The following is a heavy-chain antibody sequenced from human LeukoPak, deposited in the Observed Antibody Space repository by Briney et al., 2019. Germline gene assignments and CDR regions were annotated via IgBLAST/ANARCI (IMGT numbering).Heavy chain of an antibody. J-gene: IGHJ3*02. CDR1: GGSISSYY. CDR2: IYTSGST. Sequence: SETLSLTCTVSGGSISSYYWSWIRQPAGKGLEWIGRIYTSGSTNYNPSLKSRVTMSVDTSKNQFSLKLSPVTAADTAVYYCARDRREYSSGWYEAFDIWGQGTMVTVSS. V-gene: IGHV4-4*07. CDR3: ARDRREYSSGWYEAFDI. D-gene: IGHD6-19*01.